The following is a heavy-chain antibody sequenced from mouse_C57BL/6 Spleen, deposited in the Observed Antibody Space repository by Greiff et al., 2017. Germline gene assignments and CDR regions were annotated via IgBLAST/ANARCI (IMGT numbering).Heavy chain of an antibody. CDR2: IYPRDGST. CDR3: AREVDYGSSPYFDY. Sequence: QVQLKQSGPELVKPGASVKLSCKASGYTFTSYDINWVKQRPGQGLEWIGWIYPRDGSTKYNEKFKGKATLTVDTSSSTAYMELHSLTSEDSAVYFCAREVDYGSSPYFDYWGQGTTLTVSS. CDR1: GYTFTSYD. V-gene: IGHV1-85*01. D-gene: IGHD1-1*01. J-gene: IGHJ2*01.